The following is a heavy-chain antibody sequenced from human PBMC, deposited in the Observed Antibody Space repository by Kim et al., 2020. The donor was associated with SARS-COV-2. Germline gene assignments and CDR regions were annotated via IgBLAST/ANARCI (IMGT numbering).Heavy chain of an antibody. J-gene: IGHJ5*01. D-gene: IGHD3-10*01. CDR3: ARVRGSGRSGWFDS. V-gene: IGHV1-8*01. Sequence: AQKFQGRVTMTRSTSISTAYMELSSLRSEDTAVYYCARVRGSGRSGWFDSWGQGTLVTVSS.